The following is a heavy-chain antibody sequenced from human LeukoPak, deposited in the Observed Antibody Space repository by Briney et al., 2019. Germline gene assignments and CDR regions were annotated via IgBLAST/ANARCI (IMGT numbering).Heavy chain of an antibody. Sequence: GGSLRLSCAASGFTFSSYAMSRVRQAPGKGLEWVSAISGSGGSTYYADSVKGRFTISRDNSKNTLYLQMNSLRAEDTAVYYCANTATNIVVVPAALWGQGTLVTVSS. V-gene: IGHV3-23*01. CDR1: GFTFSSYA. J-gene: IGHJ1*01. CDR2: ISGSGGST. CDR3: ANTATNIVVVPAAL. D-gene: IGHD2-2*01.